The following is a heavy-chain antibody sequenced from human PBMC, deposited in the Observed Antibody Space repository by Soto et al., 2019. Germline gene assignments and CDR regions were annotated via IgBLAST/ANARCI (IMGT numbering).Heavy chain of an antibody. Sequence: EVHLVESGGDLVQPGGSLRLSCAASGFTFSSYDCHWVRQATGKGLEWVSGIGTAGDTYYAGSVKDRFLMSRENAKTSLYLQMNSLRVGDTAVYYCTRGADGFDYWGKGTLVTVSS. J-gene: IGHJ4*02. V-gene: IGHV3-13*01. CDR3: TRGADGFDY. D-gene: IGHD3-16*01. CDR2: IGTAGDT. CDR1: GFTFSSYD.